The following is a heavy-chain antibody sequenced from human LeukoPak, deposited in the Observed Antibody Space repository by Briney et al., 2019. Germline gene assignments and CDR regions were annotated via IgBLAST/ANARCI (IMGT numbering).Heavy chain of an antibody. CDR3: ARFIDEIDNWFDP. Sequence: SETLSLTCAIYSEPLRGYFWGWIRQPPGKGLEWIGEINYSGSTNYNPSLKSRVTISVDTSKSQFSLKLSSVTAADTAVYYCARFIDEIDNWFDPWGQGTLVTVSS. CDR2: INYSGST. J-gene: IGHJ5*02. D-gene: IGHD3-16*02. V-gene: IGHV4-34*01. CDR1: SEPLRGYF.